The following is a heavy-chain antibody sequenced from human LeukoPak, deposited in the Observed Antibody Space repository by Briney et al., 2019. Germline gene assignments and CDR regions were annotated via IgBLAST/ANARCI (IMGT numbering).Heavy chain of an antibody. D-gene: IGHD3-10*01. CDR3: ARDLPVFTNTMVPAGMDV. Sequence: PGGPLRLSCAASGFTFSSYEMNWVRQAPGQGLEWVSYISSSGSTIYYADSVKGRFTISRDNAKNSLYLQMNSLRAEDTAVYYCARDLPVFTNTMVPAGMDVWGQGTTVTVSS. J-gene: IGHJ6*02. CDR2: ISSSGSTI. V-gene: IGHV3-48*03. CDR1: GFTFSSYE.